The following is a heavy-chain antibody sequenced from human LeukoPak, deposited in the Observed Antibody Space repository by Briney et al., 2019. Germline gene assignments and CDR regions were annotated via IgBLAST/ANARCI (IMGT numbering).Heavy chain of an antibody. CDR3: ARRVAVTARYYFDF. J-gene: IGHJ4*02. D-gene: IGHD6-19*01. V-gene: IGHV4-59*08. CDR2: VYYNGNT. Sequence: SETLSLTCSVSGGSIGTYYWSWIRQPPGKGLEWIGYVYYNGNTNYNPSLKSRVTISVDTSKDQFSLKLNSVTAADTAVYFCARRVAVTARYYFDFWGQGTLVTVSS. CDR1: GGSIGTYY.